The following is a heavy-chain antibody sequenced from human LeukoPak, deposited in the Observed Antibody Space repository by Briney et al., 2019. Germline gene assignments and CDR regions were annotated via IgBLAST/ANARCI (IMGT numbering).Heavy chain of an antibody. V-gene: IGHV3-23*01. D-gene: IGHD5-24*01. J-gene: IGHJ4*02. CDR1: GFTFSSYA. CDR2: ISGSGGST. Sequence: PGGSLRLSCAASGFTFSSYAMSWVRQAPGKGLEWVSAISGSGGSTYYADSVKGRFTISRDNSKNTLYLQMNSLRAEDTAVYYCATLEMATIPNWYFDYWGQGTLVTVSS. CDR3: ATLEMATIPNWYFDY.